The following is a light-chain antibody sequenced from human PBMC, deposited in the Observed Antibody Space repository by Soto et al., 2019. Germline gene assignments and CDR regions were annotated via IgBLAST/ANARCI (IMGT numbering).Light chain of an antibody. J-gene: IGLJ3*02. CDR2: EVS. Sequence: QSVLTQPASVSGSPGQSITISCTGTSSDVGGYNYVSWYQQHPGKAPKLMIYEVSNRPSGVSNRFSGSKSGNTASLTISGLKAEYEADYYCSSYTSSSTLVFGGGTKLTVL. V-gene: IGLV2-14*01. CDR1: SSDVGGYNY. CDR3: SSYTSSSTLV.